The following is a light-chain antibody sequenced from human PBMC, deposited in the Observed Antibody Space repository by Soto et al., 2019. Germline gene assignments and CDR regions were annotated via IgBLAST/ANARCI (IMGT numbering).Light chain of an antibody. CDR1: QGISSTY. CDR3: QQLNSYPLT. V-gene: IGKV1-9*01. Sequence: DIQLTQSPSFLSASVGDRVTITCRASQGISSTYLAWYQQTPGKAPKILIYAASTLQSGVPSRFSGRGSGTDFTLTISSLQPEGFATYYCQQLNSYPLTFGGGTKV. J-gene: IGKJ4*01. CDR2: AAS.